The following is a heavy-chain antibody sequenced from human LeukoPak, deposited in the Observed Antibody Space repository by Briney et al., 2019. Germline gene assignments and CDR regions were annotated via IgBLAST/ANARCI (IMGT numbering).Heavy chain of an antibody. CDR1: GSSSSGFY. J-gene: IGHJ4*02. V-gene: IGHV4-4*07. CDR2: IYSSGST. CDR3: ARSFGVVTHFDS. D-gene: IGHD3-3*01. Sequence: MASETLSCKGTGSGSSSSGFYWGWMRHRAGKELEGIGRIYSSGSTNYSPSLKSRVTMSVDTSKNQFSLKLSSVTAADTAVYYCARSFGVVTHFDSWGQGTLVTVSS.